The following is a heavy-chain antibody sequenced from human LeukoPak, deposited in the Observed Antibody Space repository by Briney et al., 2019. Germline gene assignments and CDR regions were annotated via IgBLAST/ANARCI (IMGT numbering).Heavy chain of an antibody. J-gene: IGHJ4*02. V-gene: IGHV3-7*01. CDR1: GFTFSSYS. CDR2: IRQDGGTV. Sequence: GGSLRLSCAASGFTFSSYSMNWVRQAPGKGLVFVANIRQDGGTVNYVDSVKGRFTISRDNAKDSLYLQMNSLRADDTAVYYCTRDLGGGYFDDWGQGILVTVSS. D-gene: IGHD3-16*01. CDR3: TRDLGGGYFDD.